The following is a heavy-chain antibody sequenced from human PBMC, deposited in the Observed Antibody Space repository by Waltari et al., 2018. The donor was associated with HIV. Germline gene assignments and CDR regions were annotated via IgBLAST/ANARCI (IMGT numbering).Heavy chain of an antibody. CDR3: TTGGYPTEAFDV. D-gene: IGHD5-12*01. CDR1: PLTFADVW. V-gene: IGHV3-15*01. J-gene: IGHJ3*01. CDR2: IKSKRDGGAT. Sequence: EVQVVEFGGVLVKPGGPLEVSCAIFPLTFADVWWTWVRQAPGKGLEWVGRIKSKRDGGATDYAASVKGRFVISRDDSQNTLYLQMSGLRTEDTAMYYCTTGGYPTEAFDVWGQGTMVTVSP.